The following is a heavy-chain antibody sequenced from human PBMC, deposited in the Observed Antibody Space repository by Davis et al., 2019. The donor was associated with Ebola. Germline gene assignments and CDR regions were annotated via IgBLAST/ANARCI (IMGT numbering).Heavy chain of an antibody. Sequence: PGGSLRLSCAASGFTFSSYGMHWVRQAPGEGLEWVGLISYDGSKKYYADSVKGRFTISRDNSKNTLFLQLDSLRTEDTAVYYCAKVKARLELLDPFDYWGQGTLVTVSS. CDR2: ISYDGSKK. J-gene: IGHJ4*02. CDR1: GFTFSSYG. CDR3: AKVKARLELLDPFDY. V-gene: IGHV3-30*18. D-gene: IGHD3-10*01.